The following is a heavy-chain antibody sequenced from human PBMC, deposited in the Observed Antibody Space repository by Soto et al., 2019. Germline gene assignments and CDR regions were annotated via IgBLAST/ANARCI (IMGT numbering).Heavy chain of an antibody. CDR2: IDPSDSYT. CDR1: GYIFTSYW. V-gene: IGHV5-10-1*01. Sequence: PGASLKISGKGSGYIFTSYWISWVRQMPGKGLEWMGTIDPSDSYTNYSPSFQGHVTISADKSISTAYLQWSSLKASDTAMYYCARPGYYDSSGYYYRPDIWGQGTMVTVS. D-gene: IGHD3-22*01. CDR3: ARPGYYDSSGYYYRPDI. J-gene: IGHJ3*02.